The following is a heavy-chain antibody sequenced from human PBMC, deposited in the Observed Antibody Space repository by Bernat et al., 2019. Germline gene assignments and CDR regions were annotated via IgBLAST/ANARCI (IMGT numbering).Heavy chain of an antibody. CDR2: IYYSGST. D-gene: IGHD2-2*01. Sequence: QLQLQESGPGLVKPSETLSLTCTVSGGSISSSSYYWGWIRQPPGKGLEWIGSIYYSGSTYYNPSLKSRVTISVATSKNQFSLTLSSVTAADTAVYYCASLGYCSSTSCYAGNMHDAFDIWGQGTMVTVSS. J-gene: IGHJ3*02. CDR1: GGSISSSSYY. V-gene: IGHV4-39*01. CDR3: ASLGYCSSTSCYAGNMHDAFDI.